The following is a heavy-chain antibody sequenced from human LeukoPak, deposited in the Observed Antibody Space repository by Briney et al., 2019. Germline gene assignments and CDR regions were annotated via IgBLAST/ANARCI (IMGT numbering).Heavy chain of an antibody. CDR1: GDSVTTYY. J-gene: IGHJ1*01. V-gene: IGHV4-59*02. CDR3: ASANYYGSSGYRYFQH. Sequence: SETLSLTCTVSGDSVTTYYWSWIRQPPGKGLEWIGYIYYSGSTNYNPSLKSRVTISVDTSKNQFSLKPSSVTAADTAVYYCASANYYGSSGYRYFQHWGQGTLVTVSS. D-gene: IGHD3-22*01. CDR2: IYYSGST.